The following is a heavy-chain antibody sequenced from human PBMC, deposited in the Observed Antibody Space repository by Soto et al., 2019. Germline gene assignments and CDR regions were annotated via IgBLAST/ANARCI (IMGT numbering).Heavy chain of an antibody. D-gene: IGHD2-2*01. CDR3: ARARDCSSTSCYGGYYYYYMDV. CDR1: GFTFSSYS. J-gene: IGHJ6*03. CDR2: ISSSSSTI. V-gene: IGHV3-48*01. Sequence: GGSLRLSCAASGFTFSSYSMNWVRQAPGKGLEWVSYISSSSSTINYADSVKGRFTISRDNAKNSLYLQMNSLRAEDTAVYYCARARDCSSTSCYGGYYYYYMDVWGKGTTVTVSS.